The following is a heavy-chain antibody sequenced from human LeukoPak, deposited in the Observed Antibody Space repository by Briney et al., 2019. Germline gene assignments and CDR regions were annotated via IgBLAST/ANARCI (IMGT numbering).Heavy chain of an antibody. CDR2: IYYSGST. V-gene: IGHV4-39*07. CDR1: GGSISSSSYY. CDR3: ARGAAGTGAADY. Sequence: SETLSLTCTASGGSISSSSYYWGWIRQPPGKGLEWIGGIYYSGSTYYNPSLKSRVTISVDSSKNQFSLRLSSVTAADTAVYFCARGAAGTGAADYWGQGTLVTVSS. J-gene: IGHJ4*02. D-gene: IGHD6-13*01.